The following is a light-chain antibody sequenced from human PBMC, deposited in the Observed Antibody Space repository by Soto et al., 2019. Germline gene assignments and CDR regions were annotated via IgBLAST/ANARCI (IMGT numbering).Light chain of an antibody. J-gene: IGKJ2*01. CDR2: GSS. V-gene: IGKV3-20*01. CDR1: QSVTNNY. CDR3: QQYGSSPPYT. Sequence: EVVWTQSPGTLSLSPGERATLSCRASQSVTNNYFAWYQQKPGQAHRLLIFGSSDRATGTPDRFSGSGSGKDFTLTISRLEPEDSAVYYCQQYGSSPPYTFGQGTKLEIK.